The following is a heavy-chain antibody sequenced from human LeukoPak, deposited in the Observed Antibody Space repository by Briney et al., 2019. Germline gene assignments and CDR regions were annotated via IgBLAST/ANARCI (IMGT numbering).Heavy chain of an antibody. CDR3: ARPSDSSADDAFDI. V-gene: IGHV4-4*07. CDR1: GGSLSSYY. J-gene: IGHJ3*02. Sequence: PSETLSLTCTVSGGSLSSYYWSWIRQPAGKGLEWIGRIYTSGSTNYNPSLKSRVTISVDKSKNQFSLKLSSVTAANTAVYYCARPSDSSADDAFDIWGQGTMVTVSS. D-gene: IGHD3-22*01. CDR2: IYTSGST.